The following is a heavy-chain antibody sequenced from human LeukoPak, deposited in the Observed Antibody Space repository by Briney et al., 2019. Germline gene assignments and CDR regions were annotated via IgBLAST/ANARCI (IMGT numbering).Heavy chain of an antibody. CDR2: INPNSGGT. J-gene: IGHJ6*03. CDR3: ARDMEYSYYYYYMDV. CDR1: GYTFTGYY. V-gene: IGHV1-2*02. Sequence: GASVKVSCKASGYTFTGYYMHWVRQAPGQGLEWMGWINPNSGGTNYAQKFQGRVTMTRDTSISTAYMELSRLRSDDTAVYYCARDMEYSYYYYYMDVWGKGTTVTIS. D-gene: IGHD2/OR15-2a*01.